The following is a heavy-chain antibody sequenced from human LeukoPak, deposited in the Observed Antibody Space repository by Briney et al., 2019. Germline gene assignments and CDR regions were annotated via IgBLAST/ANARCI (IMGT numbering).Heavy chain of an antibody. CDR3: ARTSGHYFDTKGPFDY. CDR1: GASIGSRSYY. CDR2: FYYTGST. V-gene: IGHV4-39*01. D-gene: IGHD3-22*01. Sequence: KPSETLSLTCTVSGASIGSRSYYWAWIRQPPGKGLEWIGSFYYTGSTLYNPSLRSRVTISVDTSKNQFSLKLSSVTAADTAVYYCARTSGHYFDTKGPFDYWGLGTLVTVSS. J-gene: IGHJ4*02.